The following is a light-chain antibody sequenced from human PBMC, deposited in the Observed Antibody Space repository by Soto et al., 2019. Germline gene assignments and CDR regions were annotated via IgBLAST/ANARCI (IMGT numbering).Light chain of an antibody. CDR3: QQFGSSPGFT. CDR2: GAS. CDR1: QSINSRY. V-gene: IGKV3-20*01. Sequence: EIVLTQSPGTLSLSPGERATLSCRASQSINSRYLAWYQQKPGQAPRLLIYGASSRATGIPDRLSGSGSWTDFTLTISRLEPEDCAVYYCQQFGSSPGFTFGPGTIVDIK. J-gene: IGKJ3*01.